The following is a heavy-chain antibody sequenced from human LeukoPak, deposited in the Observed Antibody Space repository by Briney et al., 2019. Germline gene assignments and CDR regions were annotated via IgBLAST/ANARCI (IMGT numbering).Heavy chain of an antibody. CDR2: IAHDGSNK. J-gene: IGHJ4*02. CDR3: ARVGASIAALDY. V-gene: IGHV3-30*04. D-gene: IGHD2-15*01. CDR1: GFPFSSYA. Sequence: GRSLRLSCAASGFPFSSYAMHWVRQAPGKGLEWVAVIAHDGSNKYYADSVKGRFTISRDNSKNTLYLQMNSLRPEDTAVHYCARVGASIAALDYWGQGTLVTVSS.